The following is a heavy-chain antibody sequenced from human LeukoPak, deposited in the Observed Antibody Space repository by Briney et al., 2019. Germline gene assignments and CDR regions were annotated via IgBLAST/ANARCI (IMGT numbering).Heavy chain of an antibody. D-gene: IGHD1-1*01. J-gene: IGHJ3*02. CDR1: GYTFTSYD. CDR2: MNPKSGTT. V-gene: IGHV1-8*03. Sequence: ASVKVSCKASGYTFTSYDISWVRQATGQGLEWMGWMNPKSGTTGYAQKFQGRVTFTRDTSISTAYMELSSLRSEDTAVYYCARADYEGYNWNDDAFDIWGQGTMVTVSS. CDR3: ARADYEGYNWNDDAFDI.